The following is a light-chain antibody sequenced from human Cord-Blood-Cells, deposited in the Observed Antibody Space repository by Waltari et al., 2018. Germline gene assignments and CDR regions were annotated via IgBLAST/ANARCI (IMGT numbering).Light chain of an antibody. CDR3: QHLNSYPRT. Sequence: DIQLTQSPSFLSTSVGDRVTITCRASQGISSYLALYQQKPGKAPKLLIYAASTLQSGVPSKFRGSGSGKEFTLTISSLQPEDFATYYFQHLNSYPRTFGQGTKVEIK. CDR2: AAS. J-gene: IGKJ1*01. CDR1: QGISSY. V-gene: IGKV1-9*01.